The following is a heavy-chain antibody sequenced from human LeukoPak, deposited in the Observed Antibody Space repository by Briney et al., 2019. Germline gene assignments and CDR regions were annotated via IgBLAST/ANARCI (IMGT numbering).Heavy chain of an antibody. Sequence: GGSLRLSCAASGFTFSSYSMKWVRQAPGGGLEWVSSISSSSSYIYYADSVKGRFTISRDNAKNTLLLQMNSLRAEDTAVYYCVKEGPYYYYYMDVWGKGTTVTVSS. CDR2: ISSSSSYI. CDR3: VKEGPYYYYYMDV. V-gene: IGHV3-21*01. CDR1: GFTFSSYS. J-gene: IGHJ6*03.